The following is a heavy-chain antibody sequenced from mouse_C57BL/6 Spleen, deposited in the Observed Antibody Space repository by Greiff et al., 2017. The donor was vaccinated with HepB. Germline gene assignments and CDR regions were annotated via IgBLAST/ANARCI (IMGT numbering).Heavy chain of an antibody. CDR1: GYTFTDYN. CDR2: INPNNGGT. Sequence: EVQLQQSGPELVKPGASVKIPCKASGYTFTDYNMDWVKQSHGKSLEWIGDINPNNGGTIYNQKFKGKATLTVDKSSSTAYMELRSLTSEDTAVYYCARSGKSNYYGNYDYAMDYWGQGTSVTVSS. CDR3: ARSGKSNYYGNYDYAMDY. D-gene: IGHD2-1*01. J-gene: IGHJ4*01. V-gene: IGHV1-18*01.